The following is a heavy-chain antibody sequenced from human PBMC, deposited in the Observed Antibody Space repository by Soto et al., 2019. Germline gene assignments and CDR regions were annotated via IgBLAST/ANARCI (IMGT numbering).Heavy chain of an antibody. CDR3: AKDKPAEYSSGWYSDLVIAFDI. Sequence: GGSLRLSCAASGFTCSSYAMSWVRQAPGKGLEWVSAISGSGGSTYYADSVKGRFTISRDNSKNTLYLQMNSLRAEDTAVYYCAKDKPAEYSSGWYSDLVIAFDIWGQGTMVTVSS. CDR2: ISGSGGST. D-gene: IGHD6-19*01. CDR1: GFTCSSYA. V-gene: IGHV3-23*01. J-gene: IGHJ3*02.